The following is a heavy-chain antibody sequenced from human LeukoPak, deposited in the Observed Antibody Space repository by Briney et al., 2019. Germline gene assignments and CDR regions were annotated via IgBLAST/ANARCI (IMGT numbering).Heavy chain of an antibody. D-gene: IGHD3-3*01. CDR2: FFLKGST. CDR1: GYSITSAYY. J-gene: IGHJ4*02. CDR3: ARDGGRSYYDFWSGLRGDY. Sequence: SETLSLTCTVSGYSITSAYYWGWIRQPPGKGLEWIGSFFLKGSTYYNPSLKSRVTISVDTSKNQFSLKLSSVTAADTAVYYCARDGGRSYYDFWSGLRGDYWGQGTLVTVSS. V-gene: IGHV4-38-2*02.